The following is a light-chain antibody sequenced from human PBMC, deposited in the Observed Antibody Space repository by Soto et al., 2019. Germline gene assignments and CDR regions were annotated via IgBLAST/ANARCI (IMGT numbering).Light chain of an antibody. CDR3: QQYGSSPPIT. Sequence: VLTQSPSTLSASPGERATLSCRSSQTVSISYLTWYQQQPRQAHRLLLFGASTRATGIPHRFSGSGSGRDYIPPTSGRQPPDFAVYYCQQYGSSPPITFGQGTRLEI. V-gene: IGKV3-20*01. CDR2: GAS. CDR1: QTVSISY. J-gene: IGKJ5*01.